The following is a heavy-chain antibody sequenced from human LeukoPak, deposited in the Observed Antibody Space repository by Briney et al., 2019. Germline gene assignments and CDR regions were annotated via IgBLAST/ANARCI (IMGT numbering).Heavy chain of an antibody. J-gene: IGHJ4*02. Sequence: SETLSLTCTVSGGSVTSGNYYWNWIRQPAGKGLVWIGRIYTNGGASYNPFLKSRVTISIDASKNQFSLKLSSVTAADTAVYYCAREPPGYWGQGILVTVSS. CDR2: IYTNGGA. CDR3: AREPPGY. CDR1: GGSVTSGNYY. V-gene: IGHV4-61*02.